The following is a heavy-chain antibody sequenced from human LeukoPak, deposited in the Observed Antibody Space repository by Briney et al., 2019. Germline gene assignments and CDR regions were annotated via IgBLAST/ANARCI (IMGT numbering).Heavy chain of an antibody. D-gene: IGHD6-19*01. CDR1: GFTFRNYA. J-gene: IGHJ4*02. CDR3: AIHSYRQSSGWFDY. V-gene: IGHV3-23*01. Sequence: GGSLRLSCAASGFTFRNYAMSWVRQVPGKGLAWVSAISSSGGNIYYADSVKGRFTISRDNSKNTLYLQMNSLRAGDTAVYYCAIHSYRQSSGWFDYWGQGTLVTVSS. CDR2: ISSSGGNI.